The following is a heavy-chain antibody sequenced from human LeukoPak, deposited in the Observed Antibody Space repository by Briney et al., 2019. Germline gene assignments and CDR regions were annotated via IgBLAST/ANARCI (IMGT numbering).Heavy chain of an antibody. CDR3: ARMYSSSSYGMDV. CDR2: IYSGGST. D-gene: IGHD6-6*01. V-gene: IGHV3-53*01. J-gene: IGHJ6*02. CDR1: GFTVSSNY. Sequence: GGSLRLSCAASGFTVSSNYMSWVRQAPGKGLEGVSVIYSGGSTYYADSVKGRFTISRDNSKNTLYLQMNSLRAEDTAVYYCARMYSSSSYGMDVWGQGTTVTVSS.